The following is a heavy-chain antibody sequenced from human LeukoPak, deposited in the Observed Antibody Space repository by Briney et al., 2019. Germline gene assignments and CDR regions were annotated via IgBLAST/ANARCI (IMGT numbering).Heavy chain of an antibody. V-gene: IGHV3-74*01. J-gene: IGHJ4*02. CDR1: TFAFGGYW. CDR3: VADRGNWSGGDF. D-gene: IGHD3-10*01. CDR2: IDSAGGRI. Sequence: GGSLRLSCAGSTFAFGGYWVHWVRQLPGKGLAWVSRIDSAGGRIQWADSVKGRFTISRDNAKNTVYLQMNSLRPEDSAVYYCVADRGNWSGGDFWGRGTLVIVSS.